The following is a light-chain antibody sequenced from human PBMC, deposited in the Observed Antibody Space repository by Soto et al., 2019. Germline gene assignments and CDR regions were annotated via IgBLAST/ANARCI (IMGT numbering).Light chain of an antibody. CDR2: AAS. Sequence: IQLTQSPSSLSASVGDRVTITCRASQAIRTALGWYQQKPGKVPKLLIYAASTLQSGVPSRFSGSGSGTKFTLTIASLQPDDFATYYCQQYETFSGTFGPGTKVDIK. V-gene: IGKV1-17*01. CDR1: QAIRTA. CDR3: QQYETFSGT. J-gene: IGKJ1*01.